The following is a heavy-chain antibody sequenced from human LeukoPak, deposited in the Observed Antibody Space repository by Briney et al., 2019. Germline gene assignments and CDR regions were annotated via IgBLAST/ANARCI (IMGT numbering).Heavy chain of an antibody. V-gene: IGHV1-2*02. J-gene: IGHJ4*02. CDR2: INPNSGGT. CDR1: GYTFTGYY. Sequence: ASVKVSCKASGYTFTGYYMHWVRQAPGQGLEWMGWINPNSGGTNYAQKFQGRVTMTRDTSISTAYMELSRLRSDDTAVYYCAREMYSSGWYSFDHFDYWGQGTLVTVSS. CDR3: AREMYSSGWYSFDHFDY. D-gene: IGHD6-19*01.